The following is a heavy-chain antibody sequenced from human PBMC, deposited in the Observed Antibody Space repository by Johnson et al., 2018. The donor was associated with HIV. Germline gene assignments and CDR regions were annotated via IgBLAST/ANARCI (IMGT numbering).Heavy chain of an antibody. CDR1: DFALGDYG. CDR3: ARVYSSSSAHAFDI. V-gene: IGHV3-30*19. D-gene: IGHD6-6*01. Sequence: QVQLVESGGGVVQPGGSLRLSCIGSDFALGDYGVHWVRQAPGKGLEWVAVISYDGSNKYYADSVKGRFTISRDNSKNTLYLQMNSLRAEDTAVYYCARVYSSSSAHAFDIWGQGTMVTVSS. CDR2: ISYDGSNK. J-gene: IGHJ3*02.